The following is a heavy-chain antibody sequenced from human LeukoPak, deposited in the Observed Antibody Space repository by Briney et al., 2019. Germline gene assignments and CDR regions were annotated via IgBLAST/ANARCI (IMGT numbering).Heavy chain of an antibody. J-gene: IGHJ5*02. Sequence: SWXXQAPGQGLEXMGRIIPILGIANYAQKFQGRVTITADKSTSTAYMELSSLRSEDTAVYYCASGNRYYGSGSYYNTNTWGQGTLVTVSS. CDR3: ASGNRYYGSGSYYNTNT. D-gene: IGHD3-10*01. CDR2: IIPILGIA. V-gene: IGHV1-69*02.